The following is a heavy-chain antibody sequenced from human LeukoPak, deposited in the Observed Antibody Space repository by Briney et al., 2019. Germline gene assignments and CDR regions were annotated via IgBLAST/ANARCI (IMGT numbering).Heavy chain of an antibody. CDR1: GXTFDDYA. CDR3: ARFYAFLTGYPGPYFDY. CDR2: LSGDGGST. D-gene: IGHD3-9*01. V-gene: IGHV3-43*02. Sequence: PGGSLRLSCAASGXTFDDYAVHCVRQAPGKGLEWVSLLSGDGGSTYYADYVKGRFTIARDNSTNSMYLQMNSLRAEDTAVYYCARFYAFLTGYPGPYFDYWGQGTLVTVSS. J-gene: IGHJ4*02.